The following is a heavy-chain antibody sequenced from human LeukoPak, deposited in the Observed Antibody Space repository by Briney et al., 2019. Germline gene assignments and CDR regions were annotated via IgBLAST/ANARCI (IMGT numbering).Heavy chain of an antibody. V-gene: IGHV3-21*01. CDR3: ARGKEMATIWYYCYYYMDV. J-gene: IGHJ6*03. Sequence: GGSLRLSCAASGFIFSTYSMNWVRQAPGKGLEWVSSISSSDIYIYYADSVKGRFTISRDNAKNSLYLQMNSLRAEDTAVYYCARGKEMATIWYYCYYYMDVWGKGTTVTVSS. CDR1: GFIFSTYS. CDR2: ISSSDIYI. D-gene: IGHD5-24*01.